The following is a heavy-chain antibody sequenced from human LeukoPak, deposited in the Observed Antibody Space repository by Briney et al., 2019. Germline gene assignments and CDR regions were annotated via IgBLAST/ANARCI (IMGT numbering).Heavy chain of an antibody. CDR2: ISGSGGST. CDR3: AKLRIGYDFWSGYYAPNWSDP. J-gene: IGHJ5*02. CDR1: GFTFSSYA. V-gene: IGHV3-23*01. Sequence: GGSLRLSCAASGFTFSSYAMSWVRQAPGKGLGWVSAISGSGGSTYYADSVKGRFTISRDNAKNTLYLQMNSLRAEDTAVYYCAKLRIGYDFWSGYYAPNWSDPWGQGTLVTVSS. D-gene: IGHD3-3*01.